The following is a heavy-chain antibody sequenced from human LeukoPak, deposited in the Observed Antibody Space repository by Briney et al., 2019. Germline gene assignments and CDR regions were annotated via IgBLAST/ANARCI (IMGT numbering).Heavy chain of an antibody. J-gene: IGHJ6*02. Sequence: SGPTLVNPTQTLTLTCTFSGFSLSTSGMCVSWIRQPPGKALEWLARIDWDDDKYYSTSLKTRLTISKDTSKNQVVLTMTNMDPVDTATYYCARIAYYDSSGFTSSDYYGMDVRGQGTTVTVSS. CDR3: ARIAYYDSSGFTSSDYYGMDV. D-gene: IGHD3-22*01. CDR2: IDWDDDK. CDR1: GFSLSTSGMC. V-gene: IGHV2-70*11.